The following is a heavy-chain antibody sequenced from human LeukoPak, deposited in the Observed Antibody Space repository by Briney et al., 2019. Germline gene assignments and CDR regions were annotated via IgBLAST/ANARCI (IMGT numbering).Heavy chain of an antibody. V-gene: IGHV4-59*01. D-gene: IGHD3-22*01. CDR2: IYYSGST. CDR1: GGSISSYY. CDR3: ARAPILHYYDSSGYHTTYYFDY. Sequence: SETLSLTCTVSGGSISSYYWSWLRQPPGKGLEWIGYIYYSGSTNYNPSLKSRVTISVDTSKNQFSLKLSSVTAADTAVYYCARAPILHYYDSSGYHTTYYFDYWGQGTLVTVSS. J-gene: IGHJ4*02.